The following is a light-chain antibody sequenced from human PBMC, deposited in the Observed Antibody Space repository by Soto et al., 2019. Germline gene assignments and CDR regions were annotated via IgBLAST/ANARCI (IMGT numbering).Light chain of an antibody. J-gene: IGKJ1*01. CDR3: HHRNNGPGA. CDR2: GAS. Sequence: EIVLTQSPATLSLSPGERATLSCRASQSVSSYLAWYQQKPGQAPRLLIYGASNRATGVPARFSGSGSGTGFTLTISSLEPEDFAVYYCHHRNNGPGAFGQGTKVEI. V-gene: IGKV3-11*01. CDR1: QSVSSY.